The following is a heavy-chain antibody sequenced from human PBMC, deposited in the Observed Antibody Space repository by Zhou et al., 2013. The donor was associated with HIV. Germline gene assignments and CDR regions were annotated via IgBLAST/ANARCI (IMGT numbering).Heavy chain of an antibody. Sequence: QVQLVQSGAEVKKPGASVKVSCKASGYTFTSYYMHWVRQAPGQGLEWMGIINPSGGSTSYAQKFQGRVTMTRDTSTSTVYMELSSLRSEDTAVYYCARDPLDNSSGWYYYYYGMDVWGQGTTVTVSS. V-gene: IGHV1-46*01. CDR2: INPSGGST. CDR1: GYTFTSYY. CDR3: ARDPLDNSSGWYYYYYGMDV. D-gene: IGHD6-19*01. J-gene: IGHJ6*02.